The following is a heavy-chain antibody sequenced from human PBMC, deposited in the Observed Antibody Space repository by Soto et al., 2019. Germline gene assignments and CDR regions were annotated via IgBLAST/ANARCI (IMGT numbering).Heavy chain of an antibody. V-gene: IGHV1-69*01. Sequence: QVQLVQSGAEVREPGSSVKVSCKASGGTFSSYAISWVRQAPGQGLEWMGGITPILGTATYAQKFQGRVTITADESTTTAYTELSSLTSEDTAVYYCARGGGFYGSGTYYTHYFDYWGQGTLVTVSS. J-gene: IGHJ4*02. CDR1: GGTFSSYA. D-gene: IGHD3-10*01. CDR2: ITPILGTA. CDR3: ARGGGFYGSGTYYTHYFDY.